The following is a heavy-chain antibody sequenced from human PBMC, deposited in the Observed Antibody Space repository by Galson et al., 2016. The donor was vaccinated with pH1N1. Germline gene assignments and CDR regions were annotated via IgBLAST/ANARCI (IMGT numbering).Heavy chain of an antibody. CDR2: IYPGDSDA. CDR3: ARPQSLATPAFFFDS. Sequence: QSGAEVKKPGESLKISCRASGYTFTNYWIGWVRQVPGKGLEWMAIIYPGDSDAGYSPSFQGRVTISADKSISTAYLHWSSLKASDTAIYYCARPQSLATPAFFFDSWGRGTLVTVSS. V-gene: IGHV5-51*03. CDR1: GYTFTNYW. J-gene: IGHJ4*02. D-gene: IGHD6-13*01.